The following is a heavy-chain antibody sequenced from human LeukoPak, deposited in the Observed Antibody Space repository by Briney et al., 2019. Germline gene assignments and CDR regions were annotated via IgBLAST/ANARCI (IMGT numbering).Heavy chain of an antibody. CDR3: AKGYSYGITYYFDF. CDR1: GFIFDDYA. V-gene: IGHV3-9*01. D-gene: IGHD5-18*01. CDR2: ASWNSGSI. J-gene: IGHJ4*02. Sequence: PGGSLRLSCATSGFIFDDYALHWVRQAPGQGLEWVAGASWNSGSIGYADSVKGRFTISRDNVKNSLYLQMNSLRTEDTAFYYCAKGYSYGITYYFDFWGQGTLVTVSS.